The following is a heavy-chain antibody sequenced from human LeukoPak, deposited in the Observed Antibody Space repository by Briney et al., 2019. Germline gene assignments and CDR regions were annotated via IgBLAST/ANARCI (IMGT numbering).Heavy chain of an antibody. CDR2: INHSGST. CDR3: YGGNPAGGY. J-gene: IGHJ4*02. Sequence: SETLSLTCAVYGGSFSGYYWSWIRQPPGKGPEWIGEINHSGSTNYDPSLKSRVTISVDTSKNQFSLKLSSVTAADTAVYYCYGGNPAGGYWGQGTLVTVSS. D-gene: IGHD4-23*01. V-gene: IGHV4-34*01. CDR1: GGSFSGYY.